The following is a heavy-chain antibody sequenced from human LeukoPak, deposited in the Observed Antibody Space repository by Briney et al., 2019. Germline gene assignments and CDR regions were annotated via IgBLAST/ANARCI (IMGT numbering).Heavy chain of an antibody. CDR3: ARDDAPFWSGYYGAFDI. D-gene: IGHD3-3*01. CDR1: GFTFSSYA. V-gene: IGHV3-30-3*01. CDR2: ISYDGSNK. Sequence: PGGSLRLPCTASGFTFSSYATHWVRQAPGKGLEWVAVISYDGSNKYYADSVKGRFTISRDNSKNTLYLQMNSLRAEDTAVYYCARDDAPFWSGYYGAFDIWGQGTMVTVSS. J-gene: IGHJ3*02.